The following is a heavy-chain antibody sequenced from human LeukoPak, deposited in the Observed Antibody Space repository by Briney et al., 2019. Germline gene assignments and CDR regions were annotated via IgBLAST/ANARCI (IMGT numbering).Heavy chain of an antibody. J-gene: IGHJ4*02. D-gene: IGHD3-22*01. V-gene: IGHV4-39*01. CDR1: GGSISSSSYY. CDR2: IYYSGST. Sequence: PSETLSLTCTVSGGSISSSSYYWGWIRQPPGKGLEWIGSIYYSGSTYYNPSLKSRVTISVDTSKNQFSLKLSSVTAADTAVYYCVRHSLKGPMIVAPWGNWGQGTLVTVSS. CDR3: VRHSLKGPMIVAPWGN.